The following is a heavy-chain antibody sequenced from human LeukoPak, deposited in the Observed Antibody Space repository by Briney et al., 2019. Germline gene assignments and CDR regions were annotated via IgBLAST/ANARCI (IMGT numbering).Heavy chain of an antibody. Sequence: ASVKVSCKASGYTFTSYDINWVRQATGQGLEWMGWMNPNSGNTGYAQKFQGRVTMTRNTSISTAYMELSSLRSEDTAVYYCARGYVWGSYRTNDMDVWGQGTTVTVSS. D-gene: IGHD3-16*02. CDR2: MNPNSGNT. J-gene: IGHJ6*02. V-gene: IGHV1-8*01. CDR3: ARGYVWGSYRTNDMDV. CDR1: GYTFTSYD.